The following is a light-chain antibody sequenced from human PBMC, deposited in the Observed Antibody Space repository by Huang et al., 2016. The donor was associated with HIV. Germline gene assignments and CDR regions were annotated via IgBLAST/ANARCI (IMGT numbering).Light chain of an antibody. J-gene: IGKJ4*01. Sequence: EIVMTQSPATLSVSPGQRVNLSCRANRSVSTNLAWYQQRHGPAPRLLIYGSSTRAPGIPARFSGSGSGTDFSLTISSLQSEDFALYYCHQYNNWLLSFGGGTRV. CDR2: GSS. CDR3: HQYNNWLLS. V-gene: IGKV3-15*01. CDR1: RSVSTN.